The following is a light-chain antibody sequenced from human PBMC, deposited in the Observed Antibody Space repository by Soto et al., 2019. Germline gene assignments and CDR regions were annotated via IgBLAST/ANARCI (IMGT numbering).Light chain of an antibody. Sequence: HMTESPSSLSASVGSRVTITCQASQDISNYLNWYQQKKGKAPKLLIYDASNLETGVPSRFSGSRYGTNFNLTISSLQTEDFATYYCQQSYSTPITFGQGTRLEIK. CDR1: QDISNY. J-gene: IGKJ5*01. V-gene: IGKV1-39*01. CDR3: QQSYSTPIT. CDR2: DAS.